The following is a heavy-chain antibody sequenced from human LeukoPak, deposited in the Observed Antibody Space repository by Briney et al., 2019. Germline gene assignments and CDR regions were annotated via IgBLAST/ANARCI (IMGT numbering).Heavy chain of an antibody. CDR2: ITGSGDFT. CDR3: AKGPKISSGWLFEY. D-gene: IGHD6-25*01. Sequence: GGSQRLSCAGSGFTFSSYAMSWVRQAPGKRLEWVSAITGSGDFTYSVDSVKGRLTISRDNSKDTLYLQMNSLSAEDTAVYYCAKGPKISSGWLFEYWGQGTLVTVSS. J-gene: IGHJ4*02. V-gene: IGHV3-23*01. CDR1: GFTFSSYA.